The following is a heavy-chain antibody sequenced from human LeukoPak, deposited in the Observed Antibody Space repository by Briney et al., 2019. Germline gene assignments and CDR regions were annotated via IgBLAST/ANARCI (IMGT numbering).Heavy chain of an antibody. CDR1: GFTFSSYG. J-gene: IGHJ3*02. V-gene: IGHV3-30*03. CDR2: ISYDGSNK. Sequence: PGRSLRLSCAASGFTFSSYGMHWVRQAPGKGLEWVAVISYDGSNKYYADSVKGRFTISRDNSKNTLYLQMNSLRAEDTAVYYCVVTTVTIDGAFDIWGQGTMVTVSS. CDR3: VVTTVTIDGAFDI. D-gene: IGHD4-17*01.